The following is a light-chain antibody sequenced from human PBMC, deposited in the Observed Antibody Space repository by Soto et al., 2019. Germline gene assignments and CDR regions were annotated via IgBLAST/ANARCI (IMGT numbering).Light chain of an antibody. CDR2: DAS. J-gene: IGKJ4*01. V-gene: IGKV1-13*02. CDR3: QQFDSFPLT. CDR1: QGISSA. Sequence: AIQLTQSPSSLSASVGDRVTITCRASQGISSALAWYQQRPGKAPKLLIYDASSFETGVPSRFSGYGSGTDFTLTISSLQPEEFATYYCQQFDSFPLTFGGGTKVEIK.